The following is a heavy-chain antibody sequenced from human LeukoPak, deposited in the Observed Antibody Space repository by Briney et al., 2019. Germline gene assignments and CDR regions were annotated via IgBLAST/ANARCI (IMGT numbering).Heavy chain of an antibody. Sequence: GSLRLSCAASGFTVSSNYMSWLRQPPGKGLEWIGSIYYSGSTYYNPSLKSRVTISVDTSKNQFSLKLSSVTAADTAVYYCARDGAGSSWSRWGQGTLVTVSS. CDR2: IYYSGST. CDR1: GFTVSSNY. V-gene: IGHV4-39*07. D-gene: IGHD6-13*01. CDR3: ARDGAGSSWSR. J-gene: IGHJ4*02.